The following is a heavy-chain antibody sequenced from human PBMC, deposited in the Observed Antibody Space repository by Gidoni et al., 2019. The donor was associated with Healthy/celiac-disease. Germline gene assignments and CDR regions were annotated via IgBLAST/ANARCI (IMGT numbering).Heavy chain of an antibody. CDR3: ATEEVLEWSGGVDY. CDR1: GGSTSSSSYY. D-gene: IGHD3-3*01. J-gene: IGHJ4*02. CDR2: IYYSGST. V-gene: IGHV4-39*02. Sequence: QLQLQESGPGLVKPAKTLSLTCTVSGGSTSSSSYYWGWIRQPPGKGLEWIGSIYYSGSTYYNPSLKSRVTISVDTSKNQFSLKLSSVTAADTAVYYCATEEVLEWSGGVDYWGQGTLVTVSS.